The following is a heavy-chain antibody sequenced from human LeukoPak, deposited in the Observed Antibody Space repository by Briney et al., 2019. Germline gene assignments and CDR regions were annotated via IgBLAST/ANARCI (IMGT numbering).Heavy chain of an antibody. CDR3: ARWFTSGRGFFDY. CDR1: GFTFSSYW. V-gene: IGHV3-7*01. J-gene: IGHJ4*02. CDR2: IKQDGSEK. D-gene: IGHD6-19*01. Sequence: AGGSLRLSCAASGFTFSSYWMSWVRQAPGKGLEWVANIKQDGSEKYYVDSVKGRFTISRDNAKNSLYLQMNSLRDEDTAVYYCARWFTSGRGFFDYWGQGILVTVSS.